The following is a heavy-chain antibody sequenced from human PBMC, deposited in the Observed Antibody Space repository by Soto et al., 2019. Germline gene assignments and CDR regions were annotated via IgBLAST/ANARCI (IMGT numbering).Heavy chain of an antibody. CDR3: ASDSPPVDY. Sequence: QVQLVQSGAEVKKPGASVKVSCKASGYTFTNYAIRWVRQAPGQGLEWMGWISAYNGNTNYAQKLRGRVTMTTDTSTSTAYMELRSLRSNDTAVDFCASDSPPVDYWGQGTLVTVSS. J-gene: IGHJ4*02. CDR2: ISAYNGNT. V-gene: IGHV1-18*01. CDR1: GYTFTNYA.